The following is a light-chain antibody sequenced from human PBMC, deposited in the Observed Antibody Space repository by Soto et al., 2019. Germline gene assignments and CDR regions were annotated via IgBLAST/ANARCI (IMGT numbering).Light chain of an antibody. CDR1: QSISTNY. V-gene: IGKV3-20*01. J-gene: IGKJ1*01. CDR3: QQSGSSLTWT. CDR2: GAS. Sequence: EIVLTQSPGTLSLSPGERATLSCRASQSISTNYLAWYQQKPGQPPRLLIYGASTRAAGIPDRFRGSGSGTDFTLTISRLEPEDFAVYYCQQSGSSLTWTFGQGTKVEI.